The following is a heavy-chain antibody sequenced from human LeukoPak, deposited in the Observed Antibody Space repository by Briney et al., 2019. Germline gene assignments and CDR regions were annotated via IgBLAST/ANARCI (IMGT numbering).Heavy chain of an antibody. V-gene: IGHV4-34*01. CDR2: INHSGST. J-gene: IGHJ5*02. CDR3: ARDVRIYSSSWYNWFDP. D-gene: IGHD6-13*01. CDR1: GGSFSGYY. Sequence: SETLSLTCAVYGGSFSGYYWSWIRQPPGKGLEWIGEINHSGSTNYNPSLKSRVTISVDTSKNQFSLKLSSVTAADTAVYYCARDVRIYSSSWYNWFDPWGQGTLVTVSS.